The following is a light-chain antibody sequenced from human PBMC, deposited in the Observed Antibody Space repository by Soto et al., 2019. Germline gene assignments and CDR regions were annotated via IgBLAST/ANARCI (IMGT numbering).Light chain of an antibody. J-gene: IGKJ2*01. V-gene: IGKV4-1*01. Sequence: DIVMTQSPDSLPVSLGERATINCESSQSVLYSSNNKNYLAWYQQKPGQPPKLLIYWASTRESGVPDRFSGSGSGTDFTLTINSLQAEDVAVYYCQQYYSTPPTVGQGTKLEIK. CDR3: QQYYSTPPT. CDR2: WAS. CDR1: QSVLYSSNNKNY.